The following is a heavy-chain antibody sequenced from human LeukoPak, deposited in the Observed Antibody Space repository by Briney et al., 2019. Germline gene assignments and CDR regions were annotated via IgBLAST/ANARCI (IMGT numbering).Heavy chain of an antibody. V-gene: IGHV1-18*01. CDR3: ARDLVVSSPSDAFDI. CDR2: ISAYNGNT. CDR1: GYTFTCYG. D-gene: IGHD3-22*01. J-gene: IGHJ3*02. Sequence: ASVKVSCKASGYTFTCYGITWVRQAPGQGLEWMGWISAYNGNTKYAQKLQGRVTMTTDTSTSTAYMELRSLRSDDTAVYYCARDLVVSSPSDAFDIWGQGTMVTVSS.